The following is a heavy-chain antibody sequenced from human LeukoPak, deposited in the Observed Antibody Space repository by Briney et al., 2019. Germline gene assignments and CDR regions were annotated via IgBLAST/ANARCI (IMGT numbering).Heavy chain of an antibody. V-gene: IGHV4-31*03. D-gene: IGHD5-18*01. CDR3: ARGGYSYGFDY. CDR2: IYYSGST. J-gene: IGHJ4*02. CDR1: GGSISSGVYY. Sequence: PSQTLSLTCTVSGGSISSGVYYWSWIRQHPGKGLEWIGYIYYSGSTYYNPSLKSRVTISVDTSKNQFSLKLSSVTAADTAVYYCARGGYSYGFDYWGQGTLVTVSS.